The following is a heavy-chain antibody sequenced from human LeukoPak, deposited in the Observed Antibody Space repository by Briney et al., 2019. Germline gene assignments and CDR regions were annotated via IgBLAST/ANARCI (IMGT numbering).Heavy chain of an antibody. CDR3: AKRVPYTSSSVYFDY. D-gene: IGHD6-6*01. V-gene: IGHV3-23*01. Sequence: GGSLRPSCAASGFTFSSYGMSWVRQAPGKGLEWVSSISDDGRSTYYADSVKGRFTISKDNSKNTMYLQMNSLRAEDTAIYYCAKRVPYTSSSVYFDYWGQGTLVTVSS. CDR2: ISDDGRST. CDR1: GFTFSSYG. J-gene: IGHJ4*02.